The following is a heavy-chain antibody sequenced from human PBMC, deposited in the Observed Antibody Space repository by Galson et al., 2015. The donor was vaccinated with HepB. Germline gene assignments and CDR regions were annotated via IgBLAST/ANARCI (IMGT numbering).Heavy chain of an antibody. V-gene: IGHV4-31*03. D-gene: IGHD3-22*01. Sequence: TLSLTCTVSGGSISSGGYYWSWIRQHPGKGLEWIGYIYYSGSTYYNPSLKSRVTISVDTSKNQFSLKLSSVTAADTAVYYCARVRDYYDSSGITSGAFDIWGQGTMVTVSS. CDR2: IYYSGST. CDR3: ARVRDYYDSSGITSGAFDI. J-gene: IGHJ3*02. CDR1: GGSISSGGYY.